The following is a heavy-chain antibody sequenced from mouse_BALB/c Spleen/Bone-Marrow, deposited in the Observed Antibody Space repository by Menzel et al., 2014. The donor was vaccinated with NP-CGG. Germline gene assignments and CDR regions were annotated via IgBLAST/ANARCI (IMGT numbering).Heavy chain of an antibody. Sequence: QVQLQQPGAELMKPGASVKISCKATGYTFSSYWIEWVKQRPGHGLEWIGEILPGSGSTNYNEKFKGKATFTADTSSNTAYMQLRSMKAEESEVYYCERRGGWLGYFDVWGAGTTVTVS. J-gene: IGHJ1*01. CDR2: ILPGSGST. CDR3: ERRGGWLGYFDV. V-gene: IGHV1-9*01. D-gene: IGHD2-3*01. CDR1: GYTFSSYW.